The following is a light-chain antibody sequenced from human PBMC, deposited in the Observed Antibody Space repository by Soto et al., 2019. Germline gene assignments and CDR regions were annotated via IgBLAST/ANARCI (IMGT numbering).Light chain of an antibody. V-gene: IGKV3-20*01. J-gene: IGKJ1*01. Sequence: EILLTQSPGTLSLSPGEGATVSCRASQSISSGYLAWYQHKPGQAPRLLIYGASSRATGIPDRFSGSGSGTGFTLTISRLEPEEVAVYYCQQYGSSRWTFGQGTKVEIK. CDR1: QSISSGY. CDR2: GAS. CDR3: QQYGSSRWT.